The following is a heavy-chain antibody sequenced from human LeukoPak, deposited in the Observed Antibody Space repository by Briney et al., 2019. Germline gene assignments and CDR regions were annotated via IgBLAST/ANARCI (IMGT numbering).Heavy chain of an antibody. Sequence: GGSLRLSCAASGFTFSGSAMHWVRQASGKGLEWVGRIRSKANSYATAYAASVKGRFTISRDDSKNTAYPQMNSLKTEDTAVYYCTSCGGDCYSGFDYWGQGTLVTVSS. V-gene: IGHV3-73*01. CDR3: TSCGGDCYSGFDY. CDR2: IRSKANSYAT. J-gene: IGHJ4*02. D-gene: IGHD2-21*02. CDR1: GFTFSGSA.